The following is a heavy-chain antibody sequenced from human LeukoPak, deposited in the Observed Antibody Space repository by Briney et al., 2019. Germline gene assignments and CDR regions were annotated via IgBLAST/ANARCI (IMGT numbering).Heavy chain of an antibody. V-gene: IGHV3-48*01. J-gene: IGHJ4*02. CDR3: AKLRQWLSDS. CDR1: GFTFSSYS. D-gene: IGHD6-19*01. Sequence: GGSLRLSCAASGFTFSSYSMNWVRQAPGKGLEWVSYISSSSSTIYYADSVKGRFTISRDNSKNTLYLQMNSLRAEDTAVYYCAKLRQWLSDSWGQGTLVTVSS. CDR2: ISSSSSTI.